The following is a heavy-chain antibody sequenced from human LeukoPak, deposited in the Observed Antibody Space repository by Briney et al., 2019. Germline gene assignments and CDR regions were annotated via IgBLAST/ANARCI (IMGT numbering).Heavy chain of an antibody. J-gene: IGHJ4*02. CDR2: ISWNSGSI. CDR1: GFTFDDYA. Sequence: PGRSLRLSCAASGFTFDDYAMHWVRQAPGKGLEWVSGISWNSGSIGYADSVKGRFTISRDNAKNSLYLQMNSLRAEDTALYYCAKDRGDGGNSVFDYWGQGTLVTVSS. CDR3: AKDRGDGGNSVFDY. V-gene: IGHV3-9*01. D-gene: IGHD4-23*01.